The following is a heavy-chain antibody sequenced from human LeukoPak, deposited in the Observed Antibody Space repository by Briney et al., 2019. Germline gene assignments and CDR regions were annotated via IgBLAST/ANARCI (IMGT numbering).Heavy chain of an antibody. Sequence: ASVKVSCKASGYTFTSYDINWVRQATGQGLEWMGWMNPNSGNTGYAQKFQGRVTMTRNTSISTAYMELSSLRSEDTAVYYCARNPRYCSSTSCSTPRWFDPWGQGTLVTVSS. J-gene: IGHJ5*02. CDR3: ARNPRYCSSTSCSTPRWFDP. V-gene: IGHV1-8*01. D-gene: IGHD2-2*02. CDR1: GYTFTSYD. CDR2: MNPNSGNT.